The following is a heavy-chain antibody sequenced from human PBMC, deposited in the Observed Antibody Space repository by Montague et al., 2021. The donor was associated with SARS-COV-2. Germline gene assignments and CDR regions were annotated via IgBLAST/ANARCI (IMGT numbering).Heavy chain of an antibody. Sequence: SETLSLTCTVSGGSISNYYWSWIRQPPGKGLEWIGYIYYSGSTNXNPSLKSRVTISVHTSKNQFSLKLSSVTAADTAVYYCARVSDFWSGYYTAVGAFDIWGQGTMVTVSS. D-gene: IGHD3-3*01. CDR3: ARVSDFWSGYYTAVGAFDI. CDR1: GGSISNYY. J-gene: IGHJ3*02. V-gene: IGHV4-59*01. CDR2: IYYSGST.